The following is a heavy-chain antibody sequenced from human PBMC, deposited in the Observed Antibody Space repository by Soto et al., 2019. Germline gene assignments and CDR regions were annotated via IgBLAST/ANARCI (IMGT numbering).Heavy chain of an antibody. CDR2: ISGSGGST. Sequence: EVQLLESGGGLVQPGGSPRLSCAASGFTFSSYAMSWVRQAPGKGLEWVSAISGSGGSTYYADSMKGRFTISRDNSKNTLYLQMNSLRAEDTAVYYCAKGSRIVATPAYYFDYWGQGTLVTVSS. D-gene: IGHD5-12*01. J-gene: IGHJ4*02. CDR1: GFTFSSYA. V-gene: IGHV3-23*01. CDR3: AKGSRIVATPAYYFDY.